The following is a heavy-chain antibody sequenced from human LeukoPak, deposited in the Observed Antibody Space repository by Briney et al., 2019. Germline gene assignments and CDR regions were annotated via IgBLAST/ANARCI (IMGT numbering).Heavy chain of an antibody. CDR3: AKDPDYYGSGSYYTGIDY. CDR2: IRYDGSNK. J-gene: IGHJ4*02. CDR1: GFTFSSYG. Sequence: GGSLRLSCAASGFTFSSYGMHWVRQAPGKGLEWVAFIRYDGSNKYYADSVKGRFTISRDNSKNTLYLQMNSLRAEDTAVYYCAKDPDYYGSGSYYTGIDYWGQGTLVTVSS. V-gene: IGHV3-30*02. D-gene: IGHD3-10*01.